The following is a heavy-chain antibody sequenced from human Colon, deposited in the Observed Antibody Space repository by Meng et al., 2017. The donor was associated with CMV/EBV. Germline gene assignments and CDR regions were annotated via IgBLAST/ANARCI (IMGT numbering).Heavy chain of an antibody. CDR2: ITWNSEKI. CDR1: GFTFDDHA. D-gene: IGHD1-26*01. J-gene: IGHJ6*02. Sequence: SLKISCAASGFTFDDHAMHWVRQAPGKGPEWVAGITWNSEKIAYGDSVKGRFTVSRDNAKTALYLQMNSLRAEDTALYYCAKDVGANFFYGLDVWGQGTTVTVSS. V-gene: IGHV3-9*01. CDR3: AKDVGANFFYGLDV.